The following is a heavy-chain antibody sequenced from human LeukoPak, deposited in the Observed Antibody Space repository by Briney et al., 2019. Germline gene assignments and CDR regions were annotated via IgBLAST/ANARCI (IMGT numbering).Heavy chain of an antibody. J-gene: IGHJ2*01. CDR3: ARTPADWYFDL. V-gene: IGHV3-66*01. CDR1: GFTASSNY. Sequence: PGGSLRLSCAASGFTASSNYMSWVRQAPGKGLEWVSVIYSGGSTYYADSVKGRFTISRDNSKNTLYLQMNSLRAEDTAVYYCARTPADWYFDLWGRGTLVTVSS. CDR2: IYSGGST.